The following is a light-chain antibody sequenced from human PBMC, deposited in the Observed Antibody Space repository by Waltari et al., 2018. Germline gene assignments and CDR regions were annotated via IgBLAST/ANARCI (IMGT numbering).Light chain of an antibody. CDR3: CSYAGRNIWV. CDR1: SSDVGIYNL. J-gene: IGLJ3*02. CDR2: EVF. Sequence: QSALTQPASVSGSPGQSITISCTGISSDVGIYNLLSWYQQHPDKAPKLLFYEVFKRPSGVSTRFSGSKSGNTASLTISGLQAEDEAEYYCCSYAGRNIWVFGGGTRLTVL. V-gene: IGLV2-23*02.